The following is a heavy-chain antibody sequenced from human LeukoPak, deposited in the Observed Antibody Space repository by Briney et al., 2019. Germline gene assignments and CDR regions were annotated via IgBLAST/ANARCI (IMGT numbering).Heavy chain of an antibody. D-gene: IGHD2-15*01. CDR3: ARVRCSGGSCPYYYYYYYMDV. CDR2: IYYSGNT. CDR1: GGSISNKY. Sequence: SETLSLTCTVSGGSISNKYWSWIRQPPGKGLEWIGYIYYSGNTNYNPSLKSRVTISIDTSKNQFSLKLRFVTAADTAVYYCARVRCSGGSCPYYYYYYYMDVWGKGTTVTVSS. V-gene: IGHV4-59*12. J-gene: IGHJ6*03.